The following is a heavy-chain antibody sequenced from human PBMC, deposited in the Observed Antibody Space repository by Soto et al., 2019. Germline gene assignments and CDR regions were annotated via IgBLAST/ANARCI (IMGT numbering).Heavy chain of an antibody. CDR2: IHPGGQTI. J-gene: IGHJ3*01. Sequence: EVQLVGSGGGLVQPGGSLRLSCAASGFTFSSSEMYWVRQAPGKGLEWISYIHPGGQTIFYAESVKGRFTISRDNAKHSVYLQMISLRAEDTAVYYCARRGSRWGRGTKVTVSS. D-gene: IGHD2-15*01. CDR1: GFTFSSSE. V-gene: IGHV3-48*03. CDR3: ARRGSR.